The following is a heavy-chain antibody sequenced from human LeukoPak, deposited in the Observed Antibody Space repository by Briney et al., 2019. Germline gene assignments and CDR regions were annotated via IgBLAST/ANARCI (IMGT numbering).Heavy chain of an antibody. D-gene: IGHD1-26*01. J-gene: IGHJ6*03. V-gene: IGHV3-66*01. CDR3: ARDPYSGNYGNYYYYYMDV. Sequence: PGGSLRLSCAASGFTVSSNYMSWVRQAPGKGLEWVSVIYSGGSTYYADSVKGRSTISRDNAKNSLYLQMNSLGPEDTAVYYCARDPYSGNYGNYYYYYMDVWGKGTTVIISS. CDR1: GFTVSSNY. CDR2: IYSGGST.